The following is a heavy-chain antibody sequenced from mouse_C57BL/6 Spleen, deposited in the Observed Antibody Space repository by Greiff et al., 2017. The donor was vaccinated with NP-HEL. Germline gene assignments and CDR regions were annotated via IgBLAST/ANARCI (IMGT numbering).Heavy chain of an antibody. V-gene: IGHV1-26*01. CDR1: GYTFTDYY. Sequence: EVQLQQSGPELVKPGASVKISCKASGYTFTDYYMNWVKQSHGKSLEWIGDINPNNGGTSYNQKFKGKATLTVDKSSSTAYMELRSLTSEDSAVYYCAPLYDGYWGQGTTLTVSS. CDR3: APLYDGY. CDR2: INPNNGGT. J-gene: IGHJ2*01. D-gene: IGHD2-12*01.